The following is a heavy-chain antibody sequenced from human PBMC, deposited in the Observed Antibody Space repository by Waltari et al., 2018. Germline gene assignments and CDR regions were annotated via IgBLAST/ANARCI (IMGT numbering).Heavy chain of an antibody. V-gene: IGHV3-23*04. J-gene: IGHJ4*02. CDR2: ISGSGGST. Sequence: EVQLVESGGGLVQPGGSLRLSCAASGFTFSSYAMSWVRQAPGKGLEWVSAISGSGGSTDYADTVKGRFTISRDNSKTTLYLQMNSLRAEDTAVYYCAKDTANYDFWSGYFDYWGQGTLVTVSS. CDR1: GFTFSSYA. CDR3: AKDTANYDFWSGYFDY. D-gene: IGHD3-3*01.